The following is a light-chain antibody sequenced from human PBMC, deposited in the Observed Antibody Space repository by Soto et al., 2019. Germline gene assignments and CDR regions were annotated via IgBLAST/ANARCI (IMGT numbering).Light chain of an antibody. CDR2: HAS. J-gene: IGKJ4*01. CDR3: QHYNSWPLT. CDR1: HGVSNN. V-gene: IGKV3-15*01. Sequence: ETVMTQSPASLSVSPGERATLSCRASHGVSNNLAWYQQKPGQAPRLLIYHASTRAPGIPARFSGSGSGTELTLTISSVQSEDSAVYYCQHYNSWPLTFGGGTKVEIK.